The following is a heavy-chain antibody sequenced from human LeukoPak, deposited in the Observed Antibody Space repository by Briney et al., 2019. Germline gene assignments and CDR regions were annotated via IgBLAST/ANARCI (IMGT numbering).Heavy chain of an antibody. CDR2: IFYSGST. Sequence: SETLSLTCTASGGSISSSSYYWAWIRQPPGRGLEWIGSIFYSGSTSYNPSLKSRVTISVDTSKNQFSLKLSSVTAADTALYYCARLYGYSYGYSDYWGQGTLVTVSS. CDR1: GGSISSSSYY. D-gene: IGHD5-18*01. CDR3: ARLYGYSYGYSDY. V-gene: IGHV4-39*01. J-gene: IGHJ4*02.